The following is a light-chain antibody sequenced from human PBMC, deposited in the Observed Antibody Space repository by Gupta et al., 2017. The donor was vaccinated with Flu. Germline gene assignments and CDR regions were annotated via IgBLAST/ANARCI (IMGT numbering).Light chain of an antibody. CDR3: HQLSNAPPTPT. CDR2: DAS. Sequence: IVLTQSPATLSLSPGERPTLSCRASQSVSSYLAWYRQKPGQAPRLLIYDASNRATGIPARFSGSGSGTDFALTLSSLEPEDFAVDYCHQLSNAPPTPTLGGGTKVEIK. V-gene: IGKV3-11*01. J-gene: IGKJ4*01. CDR1: QSVSSY.